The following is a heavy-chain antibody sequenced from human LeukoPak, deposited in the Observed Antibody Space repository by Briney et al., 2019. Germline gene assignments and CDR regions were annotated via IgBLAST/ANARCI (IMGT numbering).Heavy chain of an antibody. V-gene: IGHV3-30-3*01. CDR1: GFTLSIYA. Sequence: GGSLRLSCAASGFTLSIYAMHGVPRAPDKGLEWVTVISCDGSNKYYADPVKGRFTISRYNSKNTMYLQMNSLRAEDTAVYYCARVGTTVTKGYYCDYWGQGTLVTVSS. D-gene: IGHD4-17*01. CDR2: ISCDGSNK. CDR3: ARVGTTVTKGYYCDY. J-gene: IGHJ4*02.